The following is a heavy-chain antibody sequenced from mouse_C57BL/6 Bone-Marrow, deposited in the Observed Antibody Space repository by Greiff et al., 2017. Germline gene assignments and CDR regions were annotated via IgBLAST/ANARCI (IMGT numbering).Heavy chain of an antibody. Sequence: EVQLVESEGGLVQPGSSMKLSCTASGFTFSDYYMAWVSQVPEKGLEWVSNLNYDGSSTYYLDSLTSRFIISRDNAKNILYLQKSSLKSEDTATYYCAREGIWLRAMDYWGQGTSVTGSS. J-gene: IGHJ4*01. CDR2: LNYDGSST. V-gene: IGHV5-16*01. CDR3: AREGIWLRAMDY. D-gene: IGHD2-2*01. CDR1: GFTFSDYY.